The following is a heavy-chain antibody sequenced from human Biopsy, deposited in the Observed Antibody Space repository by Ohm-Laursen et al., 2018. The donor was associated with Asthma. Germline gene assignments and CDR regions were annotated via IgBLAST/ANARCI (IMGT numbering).Heavy chain of an antibody. CDR2: HDHEEGGT. D-gene: IGHD4-17*01. CDR3: ASDFPKDYVRYNFQF. V-gene: IGHV1-24*01. J-gene: IGHJ4*02. CDR1: GYILTDLS. Sequence: SVKVSCKFSGYILTDLSMHWVRQAPGQGLEWMGGHDHEEGGTVNAWRFQGRVTMTEDTSTDTAYMELSSLSSDDTAVYYCASDFPKDYVRYNFQFWGQGTLVTVSS.